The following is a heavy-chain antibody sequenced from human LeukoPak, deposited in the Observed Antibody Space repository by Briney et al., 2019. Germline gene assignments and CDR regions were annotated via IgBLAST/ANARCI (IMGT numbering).Heavy chain of an antibody. CDR1: GYTFTSYY. D-gene: IGHD6-13*01. V-gene: IGHV1-46*01. Sequence: GASVKVSCKASGYTFTSYYMHWVRQAPGQGLEWMGIINPSGGGTSYAQKFQGRVTMTRDMSTSTVYMELSSLRSEDTAVYYCARSRIAAAVVDYWGQGTLVTVPS. J-gene: IGHJ4*02. CDR2: INPSGGGT. CDR3: ARSRIAAAVVDY.